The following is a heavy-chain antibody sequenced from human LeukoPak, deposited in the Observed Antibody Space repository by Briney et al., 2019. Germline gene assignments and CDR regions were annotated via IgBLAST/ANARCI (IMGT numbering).Heavy chain of an antibody. D-gene: IGHD3-3*01. CDR2: IFHSGST. CDR3: ARHTNFWSGYSDY. Sequence: SETLSLTCAVSGYSISSAYYCGWIQPPPEEGQEWIGSIFHSGSTYYNPSLKSRVTMSVDTSMTQFSLKLSSVTAADTAVYYCARHTNFWSGYSDYWGQGTLVTVSS. V-gene: IGHV4-38-2*01. J-gene: IGHJ4*02. CDR1: GYSISSAYY.